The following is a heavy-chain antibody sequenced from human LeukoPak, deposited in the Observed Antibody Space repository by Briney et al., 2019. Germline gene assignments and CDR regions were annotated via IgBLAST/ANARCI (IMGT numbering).Heavy chain of an antibody. CDR1: ADSISSRY. CDR2: IHYSGTT. J-gene: IGHJ4*02. D-gene: IGHD6-19*01. V-gene: IGHV4-59*11. Sequence: SEALSLTCTVSADSISSRYCSWIRQPPGKGLEWIGYIHYSGTTNYNPSLKSRVTISVDTSKNQFSLKLSSVTAADTAVYYCARALFGYSSGWYPGYWGQGTLVTVSS. CDR3: ARALFGYSSGWYPGY.